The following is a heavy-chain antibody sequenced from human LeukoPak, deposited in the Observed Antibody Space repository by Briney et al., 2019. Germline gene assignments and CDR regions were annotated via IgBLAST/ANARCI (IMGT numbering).Heavy chain of an antibody. CDR3: APNWNLDY. V-gene: IGHV3-23*01. Sequence: GGSLRLSCAASGITFSSYAMSWVRQAPGKGLEWVSAISASGGSTYYADSVKGRFTISRDNSKNTLYLQMNSLRAEDTAIYYCAPNWNLDYCGQGSLVTVSS. J-gene: IGHJ4*02. CDR2: ISASGGST. CDR1: GITFSSYA. D-gene: IGHD1-1*01.